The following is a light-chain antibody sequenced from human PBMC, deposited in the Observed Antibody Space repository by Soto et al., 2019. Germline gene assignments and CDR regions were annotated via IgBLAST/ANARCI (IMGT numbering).Light chain of an antibody. CDR3: SSYTSSNTRYV. J-gene: IGLJ1*01. CDR1: SSDVGGYNY. Sequence: SALTQPASVSGSPGQSITISCTGTSSDVGGYNYVSWYQQHPGKAPKLMIYDVSSRPSGVSYRFSGSKSGNTASLTTSGLQAEDEADYYCSSYTSSNTRYVFGTGTKVTVL. V-gene: IGLV2-14*01. CDR2: DVS.